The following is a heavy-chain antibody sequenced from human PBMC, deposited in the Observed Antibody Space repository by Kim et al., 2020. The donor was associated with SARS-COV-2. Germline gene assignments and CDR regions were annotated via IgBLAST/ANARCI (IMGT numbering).Heavy chain of an antibody. V-gene: IGHV3-21*01. CDR1: GFTFSSYS. CDR2: ISSSSSYI. Sequence: GSLRLSCAASGFTFSSYSMNWVRQAPGKGLEWVSSISSSSSYIYYADSVKGRFTISRDNAKNSLYLQMNSLRAEDTAVYYCARDPDYYDSSGPGGNWGQGTLVTVSS. CDR3: ARDPDYYDSSGPGGN. J-gene: IGHJ4*02. D-gene: IGHD3-22*01.